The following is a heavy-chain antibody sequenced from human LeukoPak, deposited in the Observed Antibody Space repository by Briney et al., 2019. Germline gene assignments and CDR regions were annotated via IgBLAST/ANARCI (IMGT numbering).Heavy chain of an antibody. CDR2: IYHSGIT. J-gene: IGHJ3*01. V-gene: IGHV4-38-2*02. CDR3: ARDRHEPGP. CDR1: GYSISSGYY. Sequence: SETLSLTCTVSGYSISSGYYWGWIRQPPGKGLEWIGSIYHSGITYYNPSLKSRVTISADTPKNQFSLKLSSVTAADTAMYYCARDRHEPGPWGPGTMVTVSS.